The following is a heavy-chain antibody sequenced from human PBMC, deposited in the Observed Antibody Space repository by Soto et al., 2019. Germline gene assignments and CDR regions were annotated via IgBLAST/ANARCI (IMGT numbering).Heavy chain of an antibody. CDR2: ISAYNGNT. J-gene: IGHJ4*02. D-gene: IGHD6-13*01. CDR1: GYTFTSYG. V-gene: IGHV1-18*01. Sequence: GASVKVSCKASGYTFTSYGISWVRQAPGQGLEWMGWISAYNGNTNYAQKLQGRVTMATDTSTSTAYMELRSLRSDDTAVYYCARAGPSSSWYNTGYWGQGTLVTVSS. CDR3: ARAGPSSSWYNTGY.